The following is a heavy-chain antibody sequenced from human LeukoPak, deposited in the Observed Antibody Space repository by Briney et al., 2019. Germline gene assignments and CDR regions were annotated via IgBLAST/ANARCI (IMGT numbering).Heavy chain of an antibody. D-gene: IGHD1-26*01. Sequence: GGSLRLSCEASGFTFSSHAMHWVRQAPGKGPEWVATTSYDGGSKHYADSVKGRFTISRDDSKNTLYLQMNSLRAEDTAVYFCARDRHSGSFYGYFDYWGQGTLVTVSS. CDR3: ARDRHSGSFYGYFDY. CDR1: GFTFSSHA. V-gene: IGHV3-30*04. J-gene: IGHJ4*02. CDR2: TSYDGGSK.